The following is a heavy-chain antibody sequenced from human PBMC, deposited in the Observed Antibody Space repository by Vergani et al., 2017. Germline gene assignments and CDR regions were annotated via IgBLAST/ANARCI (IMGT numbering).Heavy chain of an antibody. CDR2: IYYSGST. CDR3: AREAAMVRYYYYMDF. D-gene: IGHD3-10*01. CDR1: GGSISSYY. J-gene: IGHJ6*03. V-gene: IGHV4-59*01. Sequence: QVQLQESGPGLVKPSETLSLTCTVPGGSISSYYWSWIRQPPGKGLEWIGYIYYSGSTNYNPSLKSRVTISVDTSKNQFSLKLSSVTAADTAVYYCAREAAMVRYYYYMDFWGKGTTVTVSS.